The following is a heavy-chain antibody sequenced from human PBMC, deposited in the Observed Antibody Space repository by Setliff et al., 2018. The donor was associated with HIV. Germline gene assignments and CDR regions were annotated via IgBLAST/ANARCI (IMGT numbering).Heavy chain of an antibody. D-gene: IGHD5-12*01. CDR3: ARVSRRAYSYAILDS. J-gene: IGHJ4*02. CDR2: LSPFSNAP. CDR1: GSIAKTQP. V-gene: IGHV1-2*02. Sequence: ASVKVSCKASGSIAKTQPIGWVRQAPGQGFAWIGGLSPFSNAPQYAQRFQGRVTMTRDTSISTAYMELSRLRSDDTAVYYCARVSRRAYSYAILDSWGQGTLVTVSS.